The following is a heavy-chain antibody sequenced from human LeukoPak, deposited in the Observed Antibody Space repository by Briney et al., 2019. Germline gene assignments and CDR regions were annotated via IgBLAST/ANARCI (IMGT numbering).Heavy chain of an antibody. V-gene: IGHV1-69*13. Sequence: SVQVSCQASGGTFSSYAISWVRQAPGQGLEWMGGIIPIFGTANYAQKFQGRVTITADESTSTAYMELSSLRSEDTAVYYCARASLNGGFYYYGMDVWGQGTTVTVSS. CDR1: GGTFSSYA. J-gene: IGHJ6*02. CDR2: IIPIFGTA. D-gene: IGHD2-8*01. CDR3: ARASLNGGFYYYGMDV.